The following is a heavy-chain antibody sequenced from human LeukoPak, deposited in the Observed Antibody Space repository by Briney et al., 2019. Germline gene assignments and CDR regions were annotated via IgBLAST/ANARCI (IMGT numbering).Heavy chain of an antibody. CDR2: INHSGST. Sequence: SETLSLTCAVYGGPFSGYYWSWIRQPPGKGLEWIGEINHSGSTNYNPSLKSRVTISVDTSKNQFSLKLSSVTAADTAVYYCARGLVAPYNWFDPWGQGTLVTVSS. D-gene: IGHD2-15*01. CDR1: GGPFSGYY. CDR3: ARGLVAPYNWFDP. V-gene: IGHV4-34*01. J-gene: IGHJ5*02.